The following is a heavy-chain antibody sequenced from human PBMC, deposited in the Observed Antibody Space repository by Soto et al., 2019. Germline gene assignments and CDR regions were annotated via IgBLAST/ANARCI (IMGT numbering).Heavy chain of an antibody. V-gene: IGHV3-30-3*01. CDR3: ARVAVAGNYFDY. CDR2: ISYDGSNK. CDR1: GFTFSSYA. D-gene: IGHD6-19*01. J-gene: IGHJ4*02. Sequence: GGSLRLSCAASGFTFSSYAMHWVRQAPGKGLEWVAVISYDGSNKYYADSVKGRFTISRDNSKNTLYLQMNSLRVEDTAVYYCARVAVAGNYFDYWGQGTLVTVSS.